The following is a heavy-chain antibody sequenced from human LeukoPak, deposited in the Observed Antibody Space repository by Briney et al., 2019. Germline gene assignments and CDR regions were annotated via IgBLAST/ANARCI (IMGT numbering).Heavy chain of an antibody. J-gene: IGHJ6*02. D-gene: IGHD5-18*01. CDR1: GGTFGSYA. CDR3: ARDKLTRGYSYGYPYYYYGMDV. Sequence: ASVKVSCKASGGTFGSYAISWVRQAPGQGLEWMGWISAYNGNTNYAQKLQGRVTMTTDTSTSTAYMELRSLRSDDTAVYYCARDKLTRGYSYGYPYYYYGMDVWGQGTTVTVSS. V-gene: IGHV1-18*01. CDR2: ISAYNGNT.